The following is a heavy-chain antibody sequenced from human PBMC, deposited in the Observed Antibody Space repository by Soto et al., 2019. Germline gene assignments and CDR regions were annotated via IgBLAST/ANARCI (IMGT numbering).Heavy chain of an antibody. J-gene: IGHJ6*02. V-gene: IGHV3-23*01. Sequence: GGSLRLSCAASGFTFSSYAMSWVRQAPGKGLEWVSAISGSGGSTYYADSVKGRFTISRDNSKNTLYLQMNSLRAEDTAVYYCAKVGSSGFFSDDYYYYYGMDVWGQGTTVTVSS. CDR1: GFTFSSYA. CDR2: ISGSGGST. CDR3: AKVGSSGFFSDDYYYYYGMDV. D-gene: IGHD6-19*01.